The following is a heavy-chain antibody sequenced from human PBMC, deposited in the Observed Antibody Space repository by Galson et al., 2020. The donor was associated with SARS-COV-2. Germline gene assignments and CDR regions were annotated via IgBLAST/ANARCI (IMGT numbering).Heavy chain of an antibody. CDR3: AREYTFLLYDAFDV. D-gene: IGHD2-15*01. CDR1: GGSVSSGSHS. V-gene: IGHV4-61*01. Sequence: SETLSLTCSVSGGSVSSGSHSWNWIRQPPGRGLEWIGSLSQSGRTNYNPSLKSRLTISVESSRNQFSLKLTSVTTADTAVYYCAREYTFLLYDAFDVWGQWALVAVSP. J-gene: IGHJ3*01. CDR2: LSQSGRT.